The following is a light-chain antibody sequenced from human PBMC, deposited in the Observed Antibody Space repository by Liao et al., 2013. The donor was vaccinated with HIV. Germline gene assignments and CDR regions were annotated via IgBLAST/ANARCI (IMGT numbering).Light chain of an antibody. Sequence: SYELTQPPSVAVAPGETARITCGGNNIGRKSVHWYQQKPGQAPVLVIYYDSDRPSGIPERFSGSNSGNTATLTISRVEAGDEADYYCQVWDSSSDHPVFGGGTKLTVL. CDR1: NIGRKS. J-gene: IGLJ2*01. CDR3: QVWDSSSDHPV. V-gene: IGLV3-21*01. CDR2: YDS.